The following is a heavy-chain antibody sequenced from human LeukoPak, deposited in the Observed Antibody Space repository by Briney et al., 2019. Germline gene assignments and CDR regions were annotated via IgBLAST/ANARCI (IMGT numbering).Heavy chain of an antibody. Sequence: GGSLRLSCAASGFTFSSYAMSWVRQAPGKGLEWVSAISSNGGSTYSADSVKGRFTISRDNAKNSLYLQMNSLRAEDTAVYYCARDPGSYVWGSYYFDYWGQGTLVTVSS. D-gene: IGHD3-16*01. CDR1: GFTFSSYA. J-gene: IGHJ4*02. CDR3: ARDPGSYVWGSYYFDY. CDR2: ISSNGGST. V-gene: IGHV3-23*01.